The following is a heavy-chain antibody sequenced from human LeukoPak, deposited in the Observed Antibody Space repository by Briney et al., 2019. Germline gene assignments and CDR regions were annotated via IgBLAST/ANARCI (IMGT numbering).Heavy chain of an antibody. Sequence: SETLSLTCTASGGSISSSSYYWGWIRQPPGKGLEWIGSIYYSGSTYYNPSLKSRVTISVDTSKNQFSLKLSSVTAADTAVYYCARVKGVVPAAQNYYYYMDVWGKGTTVTVSS. CDR2: IYYSGST. CDR1: GGSISSSSYY. J-gene: IGHJ6*03. D-gene: IGHD2-2*01. V-gene: IGHV4-39*07. CDR3: ARVKGVVPAAQNYYYYMDV.